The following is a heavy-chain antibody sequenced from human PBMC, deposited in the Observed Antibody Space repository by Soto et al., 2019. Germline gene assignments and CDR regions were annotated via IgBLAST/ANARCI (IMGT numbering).Heavy chain of an antibody. Sequence: GGSLRLSCAASGFTFSSYAMSWVRQAPGKGLEWVSAISGSGGSTYYADSVKGRFTISRDNSKNTLYLQMNSLRAEDTAVYYCARAYRFVGVYYDSSGTASDAFDIWGQGTMVTVSS. D-gene: IGHD3-22*01. J-gene: IGHJ3*02. CDR1: GFTFSSYA. CDR2: ISGSGGST. V-gene: IGHV3-23*01. CDR3: ARAYRFVGVYYDSSGTASDAFDI.